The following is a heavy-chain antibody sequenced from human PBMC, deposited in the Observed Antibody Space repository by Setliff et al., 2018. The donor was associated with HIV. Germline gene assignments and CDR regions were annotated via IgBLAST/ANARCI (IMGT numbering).Heavy chain of an antibody. CDR1: GGSISSSSYY. CDR2: MYYSGTT. Sequence: PSETLSLTCTVSGGSISSSSYYWGWIRQPPGKGLEWIGSMYYSGTTYYNPSLKSRVTISVDTSKKQFSLKLRSVTAADTAVYYCAGRRDGYNSAPWRNDYWGQGTLVTVSS. J-gene: IGHJ4*02. V-gene: IGHV4-39*01. CDR3: AGRRDGYNSAPWRNDY. D-gene: IGHD5-12*01.